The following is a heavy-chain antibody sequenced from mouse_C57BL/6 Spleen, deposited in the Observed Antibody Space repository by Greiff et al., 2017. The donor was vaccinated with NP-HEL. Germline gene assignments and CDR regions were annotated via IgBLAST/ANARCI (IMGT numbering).Heavy chain of an antibody. J-gene: IGHJ4*01. D-gene: IGHD2-2*01. Sequence: QVQLKQPGTELVKPGASVKLSCKASGYTFTSYWMHWVKQRPGQGLEWIGNINPSNGGTNYNEKFKSKATLTVDKSSSTAYMQRSSLTSEDSAVYYCARERFYGYDGYYAMDYWGQGTSVTVSS. CDR2: INPSNGGT. V-gene: IGHV1-53*01. CDR1: GYTFTSYW. CDR3: ARERFYGYDGYYAMDY.